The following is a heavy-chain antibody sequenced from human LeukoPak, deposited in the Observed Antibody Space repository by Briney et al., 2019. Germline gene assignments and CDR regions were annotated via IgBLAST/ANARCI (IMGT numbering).Heavy chain of an antibody. CDR2: ISDSGGST. V-gene: IGHV3-23*01. J-gene: IGHJ4*02. CDR1: GFTFSNYV. Sequence: GGSLRLSCAASGFTFSNYVMTWVRQAPGKGLEWVSDISDSGGSTYYADSVKGRFTISRDNSKNTLFLHMSSLRAEDTAVYYCAKRGFPDFDYWGQGTLGTVSS. CDR3: AKRGFPDFDY. D-gene: IGHD3-10*01.